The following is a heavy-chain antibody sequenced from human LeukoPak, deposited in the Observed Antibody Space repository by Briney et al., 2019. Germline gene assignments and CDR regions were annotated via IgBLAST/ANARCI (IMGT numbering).Heavy chain of an antibody. CDR2: INAGNGKT. J-gene: IGHJ4*02. V-gene: IGHV1-3*01. D-gene: IGHD4-17*01. CDR3: ARARWTSTVTTYYLDY. Sequence: ASVKVSCKTSGYTFTDYAVQWVRQAPRQRLEWMGWINAGNGKTKYSQKFQDRVTITRDTSATTAYLDLNSLRSEDTAVYYCARARWTSTVTTYYLDYWGQGALVTVSS. CDR1: GYTFTDYA.